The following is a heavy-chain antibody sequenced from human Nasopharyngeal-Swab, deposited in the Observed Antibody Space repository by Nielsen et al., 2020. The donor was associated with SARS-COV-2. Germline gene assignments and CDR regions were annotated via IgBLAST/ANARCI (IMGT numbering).Heavy chain of an antibody. J-gene: IGHJ6*02. D-gene: IGHD6-13*01. V-gene: IGHV4-34*01. CDR1: GGSFSGYY. CDR2: INHSGST. Sequence: SQTLSLTCAVYGGSFSGYYWSWIRQPPGKGLEWIGEINHSGSTNYNSSLKSRVTTSVDTSKNQFSLKLSSVTAADTAVYYCARVKGIAAANYYYGMDVWGQGTTVTVSS. CDR3: ARVKGIAAANYYYGMDV.